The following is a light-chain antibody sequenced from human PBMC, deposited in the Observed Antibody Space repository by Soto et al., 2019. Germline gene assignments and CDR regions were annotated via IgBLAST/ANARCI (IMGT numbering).Light chain of an antibody. V-gene: IGKV1-33*01. J-gene: IGKJ4*01. CDR1: HDINNY. Sequence: DIRMTQSPSSLSASVGDRVTITCQASHDINNYLNWYQQKPGKAPQLLIYDASNLETGVPSRFSGSGSGTDFTFTISSLQPEDIATYYCQQYDNPPLTFGGGTKVDIK. CDR3: QQYDNPPLT. CDR2: DAS.